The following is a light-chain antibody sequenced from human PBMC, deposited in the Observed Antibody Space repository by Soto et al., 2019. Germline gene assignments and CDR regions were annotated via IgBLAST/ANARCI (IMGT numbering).Light chain of an antibody. V-gene: IGLV2-11*01. J-gene: IGLJ1*01. CDR3: CSYAGSYAYV. CDR1: SSDVGAYNY. CDR2: DVS. Sequence: QSALTQPRSESGSPGQSVTISCTGTSSDVGAYNYVSWYQQHPGKAPKLMIYDVSKRPSGVPDRFSGSKYGNTASLTISGLQAEDEADYYCCSYAGSYAYVLGTGTKLTVL.